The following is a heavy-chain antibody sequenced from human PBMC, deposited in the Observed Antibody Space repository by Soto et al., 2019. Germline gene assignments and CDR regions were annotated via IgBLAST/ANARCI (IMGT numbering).Heavy chain of an antibody. J-gene: IGHJ6*02. Sequence: EVQLVESGGGLVQPGGSLRLSCAASGFTFSTYWMHWVRQAPGKGLVWVSRINSDGSTTNYADSVKGRFTISRDNAKNTLYLQMNSLTAEDTAVYYCASDAYYDMGVWGQGTTVTVSS. CDR1: GFTFSTYW. V-gene: IGHV3-74*01. CDR3: ASDAYYDMGV. CDR2: INSDGSTT.